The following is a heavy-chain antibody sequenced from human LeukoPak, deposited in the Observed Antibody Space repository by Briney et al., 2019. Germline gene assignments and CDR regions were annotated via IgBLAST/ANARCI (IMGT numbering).Heavy chain of an antibody. Sequence: GGSLRLSCAASGFTFSSYAMSWVPQAPGKGLEWVSAFSGSGGSKYYADSVKGRFTISRDNSKNTLYLQMNSLRAEDTAVYYCAKDYEVVTGAWFDPWGQGTLVTVSS. J-gene: IGHJ5*02. CDR3: AKDYEVVTGAWFDP. CDR1: GFTFSSYA. CDR2: FSGSGGSK. D-gene: IGHD2-21*02. V-gene: IGHV3-23*01.